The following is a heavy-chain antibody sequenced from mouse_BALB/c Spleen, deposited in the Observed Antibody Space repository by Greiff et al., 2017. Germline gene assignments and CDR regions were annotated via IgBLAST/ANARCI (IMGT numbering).Heavy chain of an antibody. D-gene: IGHD2-4*01. CDR3: ARHEGITTGGGAWFAY. J-gene: IGHJ3*01. CDR1: GFTFSSYG. CDR2: ISSGGSYT. Sequence: EVNVVESGGDLVKPGGSLKLSCAASGFTFSSYGMSWVRQTPDKRLEWVATISSGGSYTYYPDSVKGRFTISRDNAKNTLYLQMSSLKSEDTAMYYCARHEGITTGGGAWFAYWGQGTLVTVSA. V-gene: IGHV5-6*01.